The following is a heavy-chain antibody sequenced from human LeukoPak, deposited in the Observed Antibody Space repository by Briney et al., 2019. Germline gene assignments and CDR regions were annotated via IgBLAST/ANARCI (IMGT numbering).Heavy chain of an antibody. CDR2: IYWDDDK. V-gene: IGHV2-5*02. CDR1: GGSISSSSYY. D-gene: IGHD6-19*01. Sequence: TLSLTCTVSGGSISSSSYYWGWIRQPPGKALEWLALIYWDDDKRYSPSLKSRLTITKDTSKNQVVLTMTNMDPVDTATYYCAHRGIAVAGPHFDYWGQGTLVTVSS. CDR3: AHRGIAVAGPHFDY. J-gene: IGHJ4*02.